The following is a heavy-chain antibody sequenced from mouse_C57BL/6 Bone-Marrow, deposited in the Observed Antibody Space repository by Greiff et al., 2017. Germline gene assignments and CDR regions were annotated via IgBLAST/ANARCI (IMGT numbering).Heavy chain of an antibody. CDR2: IHPGSGST. CDR3: ARQDY. V-gene: IGHV1-55*01. CDR1: GYTFTSYW. Sequence: VKLVESGAELVKPGASVKMSCKASGYTFTSYWITWVKQRPGQGLEWIGDIHPGSGSTNYNEKFKSKATLTVDTSSSTAYMQLSSLTSEDSAVYYCARQDYWGQGTTLTVSS. J-gene: IGHJ2*01.